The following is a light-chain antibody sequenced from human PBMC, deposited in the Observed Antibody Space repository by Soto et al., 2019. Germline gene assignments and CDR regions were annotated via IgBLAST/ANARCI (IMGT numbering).Light chain of an antibody. V-gene: IGKV1-9*01. Sequence: DIQLTQSPSVLSASVGDRVTITCRASQGINSYLAWYQQKPGKVPKLLIYAASTLHSVVPSRFSGSGSGTEFTLTISILQPEDFATYYCQPLNSYPRTFGQGTKLEIK. CDR3: QPLNSYPRT. CDR1: QGINSY. J-gene: IGKJ1*01. CDR2: AAS.